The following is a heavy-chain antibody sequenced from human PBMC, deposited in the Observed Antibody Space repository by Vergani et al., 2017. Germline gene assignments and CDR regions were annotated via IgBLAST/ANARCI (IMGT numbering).Heavy chain of an antibody. J-gene: IGHJ6*03. V-gene: IGHV3-30-3*01. CDR1: GFTFGDHG. CDR3: ARDRGDWRYSRYFYNYYTDV. Sequence: QVQLVESGGGVVQPGRSLRLSCAASGFTFGDHGIHWVRRAPGKGLEWVALISYDGTNKYYTNSVRGRFTISRDNSKSTLFLQMNSLRVEDMAVYYCARDRGDWRYSRYFYNYYTDVWGKGTTVTVSS. CDR2: ISYDGTNK. D-gene: IGHD2-8*02.